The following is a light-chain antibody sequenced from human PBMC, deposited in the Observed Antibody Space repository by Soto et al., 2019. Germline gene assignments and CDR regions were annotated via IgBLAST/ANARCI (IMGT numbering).Light chain of an antibody. CDR1: QDINNY. CDR2: DAS. CDR3: QQCDNLPYT. J-gene: IGKJ2*01. V-gene: IGKV1-33*01. Sequence: DVLMTQSPSSLSASVGDRVTITCQASQDINNYLNWYQQKPGKAPKLLIYDASNLETGVPLRFSGSGSGPEFTFTISSLQPEDIATYYCQQCDNLPYTFGQRTKLDMK.